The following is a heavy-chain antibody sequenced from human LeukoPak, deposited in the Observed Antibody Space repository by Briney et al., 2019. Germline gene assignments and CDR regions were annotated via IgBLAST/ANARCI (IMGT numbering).Heavy chain of an antibody. Sequence: SVKVSCKASGFTFTSSAMQWVRQARGQRLEWIGWIVVSSGNTNYAQKFQERVTITRDMSTSTAYMELSSLRSEDTAVYYCAADPGLGYYDSSGYLSAFDIWGQGTMVTVSS. CDR2: IVVSSGNT. D-gene: IGHD3-22*01. J-gene: IGHJ3*02. CDR3: AADPGLGYYDSSGYLSAFDI. CDR1: GFTFTSSA. V-gene: IGHV1-58*02.